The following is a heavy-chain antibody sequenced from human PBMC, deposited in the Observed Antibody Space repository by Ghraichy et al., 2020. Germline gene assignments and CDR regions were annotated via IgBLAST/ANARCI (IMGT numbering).Heavy chain of an antibody. J-gene: IGHJ6*02. CDR2: VYSSGST. Sequence: LSLTCTVSGGSISSYYWSWIRQPAGKGLEWIGRVYSSGSTHYNPSLKSRVTMSVDTAKNQFSLKMNSVTAADTAVYYCARDAHYSSSWYYYGMDVWGLGTTVTVSS. D-gene: IGHD6-13*01. CDR3: ARDAHYSSSWYYYGMDV. V-gene: IGHV4-4*07. CDR1: GGSISSYY.